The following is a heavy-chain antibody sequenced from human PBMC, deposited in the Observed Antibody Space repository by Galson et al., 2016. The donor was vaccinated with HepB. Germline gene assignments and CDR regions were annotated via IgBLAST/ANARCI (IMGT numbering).Heavy chain of an antibody. CDR2: ISNDGSNK. D-gene: IGHD6-13*01. Sequence: SLRLSCADSGFIFRSYAMNWVRQAPGKGLEWLAVISNDGSNKYFADSVKGRFTLSRDNSKNTLYLQMNSLRAEDTAVYYCARFIASPWDDYYYYGMDVWGKGTTVTVS. CDR1: GFIFRSYA. CDR3: ARFIASPWDDYYYYGMDV. J-gene: IGHJ6*04. V-gene: IGHV3-30-3*01.